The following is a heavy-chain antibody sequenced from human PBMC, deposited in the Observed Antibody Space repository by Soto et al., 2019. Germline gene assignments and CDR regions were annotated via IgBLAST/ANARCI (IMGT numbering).Heavy chain of an antibody. CDR1: GYTFTGYY. V-gene: IGHV1-2*04. Sequence: GASVKVSCKASGYTFTGYYMHWVRQAPGQGLEWMGWINPNSGGTNYAQKFQGWVTMTRDTSISTAYMELSRLRSDDTAVYYCAREGTYSSSRNYYYYGMDVWGQGTTVTVSS. CDR2: INPNSGGT. J-gene: IGHJ6*02. D-gene: IGHD6-13*01. CDR3: AREGTYSSSRNYYYYGMDV.